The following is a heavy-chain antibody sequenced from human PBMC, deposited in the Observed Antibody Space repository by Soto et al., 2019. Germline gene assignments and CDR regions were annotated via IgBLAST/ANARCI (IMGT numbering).Heavy chain of an antibody. Sequence: HVRLQESGPGLVTPSGTLSLTCTFSGGYINDRNWWTWVRQSPGKGLEWIGEISHSGSTNYNPSRKGRVTTSLDKSNNQFSLKLTSMTSADTAVYYCARRDDCSKGVCGMNYFDSWGQGILVTVSS. D-gene: IGHD2-8*01. V-gene: IGHV4-4*02. J-gene: IGHJ4*02. CDR3: ARRDDCSKGVCGMNYFDS. CDR1: GGYINDRNW. CDR2: ISHSGST.